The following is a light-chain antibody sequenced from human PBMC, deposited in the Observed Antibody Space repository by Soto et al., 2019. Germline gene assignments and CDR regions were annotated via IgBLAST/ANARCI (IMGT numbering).Light chain of an antibody. CDR3: QQYSSYPWT. CDR1: QSISSW. J-gene: IGKJ1*01. CDR2: DAS. V-gene: IGKV1-5*01. Sequence: DIQMKQSPSTLSASVGDRVTITCRASQSISSWLAWYQQKPGKAPKVLIFDASSLESGIPSRFSGSGSATEFTLTISSLQPDDFATYYCQQYSSYPWTFGQGTKVDIK.